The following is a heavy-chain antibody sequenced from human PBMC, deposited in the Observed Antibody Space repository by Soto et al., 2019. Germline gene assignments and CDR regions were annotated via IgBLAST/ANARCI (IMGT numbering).Heavy chain of an antibody. V-gene: IGHV3-74*01. J-gene: IGHJ1*01. CDR1: GFSFSTYR. CDR2: IDHDGRST. D-gene: IGHD2-2*01. Sequence: GGSLRLSCAASGFSFSTYRMHWVRQSPGKGLVWVSRIDHDGRSTSYADSVKGRFTISRDTAKNTLYLQMNSLTVEDTGVYYCVRKASASYMPAEYFQHWGQGTLVTVSS. CDR3: VRKASASYMPAEYFQH.